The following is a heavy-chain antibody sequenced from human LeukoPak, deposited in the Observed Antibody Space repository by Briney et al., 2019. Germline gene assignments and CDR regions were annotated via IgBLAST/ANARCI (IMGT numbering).Heavy chain of an antibody. CDR2: IYSGGST. CDR1: GFTVGSNY. D-gene: IGHD3-10*01. CDR3: AREASMVRGLDY. V-gene: IGHV3-53*01. Sequence: GGSLRLSCAASGFTVGSNYMSWVRQAPGKGLEWVSVIYSGGSTYYADSVKGRFTISRDNSKNTLYLQMNSVRAEDTAVYYSAREASMVRGLDYWGQGTLVTVSS. J-gene: IGHJ4*02.